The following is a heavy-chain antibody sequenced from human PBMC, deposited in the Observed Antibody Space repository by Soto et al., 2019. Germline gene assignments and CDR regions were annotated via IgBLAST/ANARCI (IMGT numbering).Heavy chain of an antibody. V-gene: IGHV1-69*13. CDR2: IIPIFGTA. CDR3: ARDYSSSWYGMDV. CDR1: RDTVSSYA. J-gene: IGHJ6*02. Sequence: TSVEVARKASRDTVSSYAVSGVRQTPGQGLEWMGGIIPIFGTANYAQKFQGRVTITADESTSTAYMELSSLRSEDTAVYYCARDYSSSWYGMDVWGQGTTVTVSS. D-gene: IGHD6-13*01.